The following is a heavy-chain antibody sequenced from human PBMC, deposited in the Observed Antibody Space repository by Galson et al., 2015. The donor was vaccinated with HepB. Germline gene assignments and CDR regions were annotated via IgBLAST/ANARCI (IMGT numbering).Heavy chain of an antibody. CDR1: GFTFSSYS. Sequence: SLRLSCAASGFTFSSYSMNWVRQAPGKGLEWVSSIRSRSSYISYADSVKGRFTISRDNAKNSLYLQMTSLRADDTAVYYCARNQGYSNNPFDYWGQGTLVTVSS. CDR2: IRSRSSYI. V-gene: IGHV3-21*01. J-gene: IGHJ4*02. CDR3: ARNQGYSNNPFDY. D-gene: IGHD6-13*01.